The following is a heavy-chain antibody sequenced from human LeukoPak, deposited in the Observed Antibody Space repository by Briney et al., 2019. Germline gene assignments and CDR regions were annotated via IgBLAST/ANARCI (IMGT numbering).Heavy chain of an antibody. D-gene: IGHD5-18*01. CDR2: IYYSGST. CDR3: ARGLGYSYWATLDY. J-gene: IGHJ4*02. Sequence: PSETLSLTCTVSGGSISSYYWSWIRQPPGKGLEWIGYIYYSGSTYYNPSLKSRVTISVDTSKNQFSLKLSSVTAADTAVYYCARGLGYSYWATLDYWGQGTLVTVSS. CDR1: GGSISSYY. V-gene: IGHV4-59*12.